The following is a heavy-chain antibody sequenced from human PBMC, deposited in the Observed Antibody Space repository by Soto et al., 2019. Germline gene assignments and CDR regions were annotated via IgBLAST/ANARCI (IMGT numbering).Heavy chain of an antibody. CDR3: TRANVRFGNGAFDI. V-gene: IGHV1-46*03. Sequence: ASVKVSCKASGGTFSSYTISWVRQAPGQGLEWMGIINPTDGGTSYAQRFQGRVTVTRDTATSTVYMELSSLRSEDTALYYCTRANVRFGNGAFDIWGQGTMVT. CDR1: GGTFSSYT. J-gene: IGHJ3*02. CDR2: INPTDGGT. D-gene: IGHD3-10*01.